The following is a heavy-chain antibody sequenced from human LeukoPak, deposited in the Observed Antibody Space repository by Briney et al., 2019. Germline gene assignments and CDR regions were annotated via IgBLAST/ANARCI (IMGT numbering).Heavy chain of an antibody. Sequence: ASVKVSCKASGGTFSSYTISWVRQAPGQGLEWMGRIIPILGIANYAQKFQGRVTITADKSTSTAYMELSSLRPEDTAVYYCARDLRGNYGILDYWGQGTLVTVSS. CDR2: IIPILGIA. J-gene: IGHJ4*02. CDR1: GGTFSSYT. D-gene: IGHD4-11*01. V-gene: IGHV1-69*04. CDR3: ARDLRGNYGILDY.